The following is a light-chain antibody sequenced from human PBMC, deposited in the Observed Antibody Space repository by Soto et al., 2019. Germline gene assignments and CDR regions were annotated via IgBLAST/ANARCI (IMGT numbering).Light chain of an antibody. V-gene: IGLV2-8*01. Sequence: QSALTQHPSASGSPGQSVAISCTGTSSDVGGYNFVSWYQQHPGKAPKVLIYEATKRASGVPDRFSGSKSGNTASLTVSGLQAEDEADYYCSSYAGSSNVLFGGGTKVTVL. CDR3: SSYAGSSNVL. CDR1: SSDVGGYNF. CDR2: EAT. J-gene: IGLJ3*02.